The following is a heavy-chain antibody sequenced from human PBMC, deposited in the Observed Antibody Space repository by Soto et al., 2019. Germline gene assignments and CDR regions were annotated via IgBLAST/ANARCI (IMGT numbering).Heavy chain of an antibody. D-gene: IGHD3-22*01. V-gene: IGHV4-4*02. CDR2: IYHSGSA. J-gene: IGHJ4*02. CDR3: ARVRREYDNSGPVDY. Sequence: TSETLSLTCLVTGQNIKTNYWWAWVRQSPGKGLEWIGEIYHSGSAIYTPSLKNRVTLSLDVSKNEFYLAVNSVTAADTAVYYCARVRREYDNSGPVDYWGQGTLVTVSS. CDR1: GQNIKTNYW.